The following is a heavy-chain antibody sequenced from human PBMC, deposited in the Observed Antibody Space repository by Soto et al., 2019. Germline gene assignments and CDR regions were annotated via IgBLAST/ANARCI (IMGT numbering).Heavy chain of an antibody. CDR3: ARGIAARPDNWFDP. Sequence: SETLSLTCAVYGGSFSGYYWSWIRQPPGEGLEWIGEINHSGSTNYNPSLKSRVTISVDTSKNQLSLKLSSVTAADTAVYYCARGIAARPDNWFDPWGQGTLVTVSS. J-gene: IGHJ5*02. CDR1: GGSFSGYY. CDR2: INHSGST. V-gene: IGHV4-34*01. D-gene: IGHD6-6*01.